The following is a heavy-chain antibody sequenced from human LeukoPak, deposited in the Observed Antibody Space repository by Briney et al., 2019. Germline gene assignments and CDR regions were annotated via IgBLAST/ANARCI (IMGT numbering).Heavy chain of an antibody. Sequence: GGSLRLSCAASGFTFSSSAMTWVRQAPGKGLEWVSSISGSGVSTYYADSVKGRFTISRDNSKNTVYLQMNSLRVEDTAVYYCAKDRTYGSSGQSDYWGQGTLVTVSS. D-gene: IGHD6-19*01. V-gene: IGHV3-23*01. CDR2: ISGSGVST. J-gene: IGHJ4*02. CDR3: AKDRTYGSSGQSDY. CDR1: GFTFSSSA.